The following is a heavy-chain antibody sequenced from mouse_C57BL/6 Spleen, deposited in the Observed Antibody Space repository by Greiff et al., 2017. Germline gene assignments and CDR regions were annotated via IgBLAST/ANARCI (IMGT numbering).Heavy chain of an antibody. CDR3: ARGGGNSPWFAY. V-gene: IGHV1-69*01. D-gene: IGHD2-1*01. Sequence: VQLQQPGAELVMPGASVKLSCKASGYTFTSHWMHWVKQRPGQGLEWIGEIDPSDSYTNYNQKFKGKSTLTVDKSSSTAYMQLSSRTSEDSAGYCCARGGGNSPWFAYWGQGTLVTVSA. CDR1: GYTFTSHW. CDR2: IDPSDSYT. J-gene: IGHJ3*01.